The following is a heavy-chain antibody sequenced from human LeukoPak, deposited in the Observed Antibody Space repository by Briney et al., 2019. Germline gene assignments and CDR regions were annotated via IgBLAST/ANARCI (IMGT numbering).Heavy chain of an antibody. V-gene: IGHV3-23*01. CDR2: ISSGGDP. D-gene: IGHD6-19*01. CDR1: GFTFSSHA. CDR3: SKDLHWLRGSGGHFDL. J-gene: IGHJ2*01. Sequence: GGSLRLSCAASGFTFSSHAMHWVRQTPGEGLEWVSGISSGGDPFYADSVRGRYTISRDNSRTTVYLQMNSLRAEDTALYYCSKDLHWLRGSGGHFDLWGRGTLVTVSS.